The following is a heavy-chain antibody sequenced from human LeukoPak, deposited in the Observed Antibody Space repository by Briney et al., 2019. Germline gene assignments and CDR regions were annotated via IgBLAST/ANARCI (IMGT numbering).Heavy chain of an antibody. CDR2: IYTRGST. V-gene: IGHV4-4*07. CDR1: GGSLSSYY. D-gene: IGHD3-22*01. Sequence: SETLSLTRIVCGGSLSSYYWSWLGPPAARGLEGIGRIYTRGSTNYNPSIHSRGTISVDTSKNQFYLKFRYVTAEATAVYYCAIAGCNDSCCYSYWGRGTLVTVSS. J-gene: IGHJ4*02. CDR3: AIAGCNDSCCYSY.